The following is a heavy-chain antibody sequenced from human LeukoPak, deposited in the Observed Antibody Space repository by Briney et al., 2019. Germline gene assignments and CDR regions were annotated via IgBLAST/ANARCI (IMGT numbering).Heavy chain of an antibody. V-gene: IGHV4-59*01. D-gene: IGHD3-22*01. J-gene: IGHJ4*02. CDR2: IYYSGST. CDR1: GGSISSYY. Sequence: PSETLSLTCTVSGGSISSYYWSWIRQPPGKGLEWIGYIYYSGSTNYNPSLKSRVTISVDTSKNQFSLKLSSVTAADTAVYYCARDNAPYDSSYYFDYWGQGTLVTVSS. CDR3: ARDNAPYDSSYYFDY.